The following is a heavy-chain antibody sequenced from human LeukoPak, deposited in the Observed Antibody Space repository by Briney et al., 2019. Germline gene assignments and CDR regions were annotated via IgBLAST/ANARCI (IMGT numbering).Heavy chain of an antibody. CDR2: IYYSGST. D-gene: IGHD3-9*01. V-gene: IGHV4-39*01. CDR3: ARGLSDILTGYPGAEYFQH. Sequence: SETLSLTCTVSGGSISSSSYYWGWIRQPPGKGLEWIGSIYYSGSTYYNPSLKSRVTISVDTSKNQFSLKLSSVTAADTAVYYCARGLSDILTGYPGAEYFQHWGQGTLVTVSS. J-gene: IGHJ1*01. CDR1: GGSISSSSYY.